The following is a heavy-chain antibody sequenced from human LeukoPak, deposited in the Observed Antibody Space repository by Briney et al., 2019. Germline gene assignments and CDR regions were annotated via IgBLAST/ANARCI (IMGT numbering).Heavy chain of an antibody. CDR3: ARVPLLRFLEWLLKGEAFDI. D-gene: IGHD3-3*01. CDR1: GYTFTGYC. CDR2: INPDSGGT. V-gene: IGHV1-2*02. Sequence: ASVKVSCKASGYTFTGYCIHWVRQAPGQGLEWMGWINPDSGGTNYAQKFQGRVTMTRDTSISTAYMELSRLRSDDTAVYYCARVPLLRFLEWLLKGEAFDIWGQGTMVTVSS. J-gene: IGHJ3*02.